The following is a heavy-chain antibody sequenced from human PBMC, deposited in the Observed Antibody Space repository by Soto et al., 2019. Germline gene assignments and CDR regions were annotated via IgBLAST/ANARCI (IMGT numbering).Heavy chain of an antibody. Sequence: SETLSPTCTVSGGSIINVYGIFIRQAPGKGLEWIGFIFHSGNAKYNPSLKSRVTISVDTSKNQFSLSLDSVTAADTAVYFCARAHAPTLPFDYWGQGTLVTVS. CDR2: IFHSGNA. CDR3: ARAHAPTLPFDY. J-gene: IGHJ4*01. D-gene: IGHD2-15*01. CDR1: GGSIINVY. V-gene: IGHV4-59*01.